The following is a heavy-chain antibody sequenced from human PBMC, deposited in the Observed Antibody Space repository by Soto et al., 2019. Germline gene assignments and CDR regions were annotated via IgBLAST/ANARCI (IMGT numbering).Heavy chain of an antibody. CDR2: IYPGDSDT. CDR1: GYSFTSYW. D-gene: IGHD3-22*01. J-gene: IGHJ4*02. V-gene: IGHV5-51*01. Sequence: GGSLKISCSGSGYSFTSYWIGWVRQMPWKGLEWMGIIYPGDSDTRYSPSFQGQVTISADKSISTAYLQWSSLKASDTAMYYCGSGYSTYFDYWGQGTLVTVSS. CDR3: GSGYSTYFDY.